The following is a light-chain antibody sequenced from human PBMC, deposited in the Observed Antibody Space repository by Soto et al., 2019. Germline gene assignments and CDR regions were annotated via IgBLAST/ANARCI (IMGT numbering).Light chain of an antibody. CDR2: YDS. J-gene: IGLJ1*01. V-gene: IGLV3-21*04. CDR3: QVWDSSSDHSGV. Sequence: SYELTQPPSVSVAPGKTARITCGGKNIGSKSVHWYMQKPGQAPVLVIYYDSDRPSGIPERFSGSNSGNTATLTISRVEAGDEADYYCQVWDSSSDHSGVFGTGTKLTVL. CDR1: NIGSKS.